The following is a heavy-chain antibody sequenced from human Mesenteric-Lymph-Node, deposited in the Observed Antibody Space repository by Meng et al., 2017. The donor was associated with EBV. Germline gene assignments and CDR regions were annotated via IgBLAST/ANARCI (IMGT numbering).Heavy chain of an antibody. CDR2: MYYSGDS. Sequence: QLQLQKSGPRLVTPSGTLSLTCTVSGGSISSGNYYWGWLRQPPGKGLEWIGNMYYSGDSYYNPSLKSRVTISVDTSKNQFSLHLSSVTAADTAVYYCARLAWERLSFDYWGQGTLVTVSS. CDR3: ARLAWERLSFDY. J-gene: IGHJ4*02. V-gene: IGHV4-39*01. CDR1: GGSISSGNYY. D-gene: IGHD1-26*01.